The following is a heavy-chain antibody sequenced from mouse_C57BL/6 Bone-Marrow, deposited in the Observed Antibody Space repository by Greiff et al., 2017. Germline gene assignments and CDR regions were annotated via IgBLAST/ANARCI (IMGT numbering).Heavy chain of an antibody. CDR1: GFNIKDYY. J-gene: IGHJ3*01. CDR3: TPLVAY. Sequence: EVQRVASGAELVRPGASVKLSCTASGFNIKDYYMHWVKQRPEQGLGWIGRLDPEDGDTEYAPKFQGKATMTAHTSTYTAYLQLSSLTAEDTAVYYCTPLVAYWGQGTLVTVSA. V-gene: IGHV14-1*01. CDR2: LDPEDGDT.